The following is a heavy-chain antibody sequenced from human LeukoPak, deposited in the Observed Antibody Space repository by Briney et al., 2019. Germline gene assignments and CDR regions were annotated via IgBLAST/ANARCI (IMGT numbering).Heavy chain of an antibody. Sequence: GGSLRLSCAASGFTFSSYSMNWVRQAPGKGLEWVAVISYDGSNKYYADSVKGRFTISRDNSKNTLYLQMNSLRAEDTAVYYCARDGQTGDFWSGYRDSNWFDPWGQGTLVTVSS. CDR1: GFTFSSYS. V-gene: IGHV3-30*03. CDR2: ISYDGSNK. J-gene: IGHJ5*02. CDR3: ARDGQTGDFWSGYRDSNWFDP. D-gene: IGHD3-3*01.